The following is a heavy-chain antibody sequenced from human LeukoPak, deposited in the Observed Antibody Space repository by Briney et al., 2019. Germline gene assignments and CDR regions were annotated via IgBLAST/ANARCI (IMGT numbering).Heavy chain of an antibody. V-gene: IGHV3-23*01. CDR2: ISGNGGGT. D-gene: IGHD3-22*01. CDR3: AKGTKVIVVDNYFDY. CDR1: GFTFSNYA. J-gene: IGHJ4*02. Sequence: QSGGSLRLSCAASGFTFSNYAMSWVRQAPGKGLEWVSAISGNGGGTYYADSVKGRLTISRDNSKNTLYLQMKSLRAEDTAVYYCAKGTKVIVVDNYFDYWGQGTLVTVSS.